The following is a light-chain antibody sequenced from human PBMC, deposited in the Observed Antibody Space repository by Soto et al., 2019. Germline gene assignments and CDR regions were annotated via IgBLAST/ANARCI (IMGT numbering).Light chain of an antibody. CDR2: SAS. J-gene: IGKJ4*01. Sequence: ETVMTQSPDTLSVSPGERVTLSCRASQSVRKNLAWYQQTSGQAPRLLLYSASTRATGIPARFSGSGSGTELTITISSLQSADIAVYYCQPYNIWPLTFGGGTKVGIK. CDR3: QPYNIWPLT. CDR1: QSVRKN. V-gene: IGKV3-15*01.